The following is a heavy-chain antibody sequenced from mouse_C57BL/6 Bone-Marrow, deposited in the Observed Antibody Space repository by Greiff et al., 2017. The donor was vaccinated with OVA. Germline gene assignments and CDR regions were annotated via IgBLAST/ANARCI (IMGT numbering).Heavy chain of an antibody. CDR2: IYPRSGNT. D-gene: IGHD1-1*01. V-gene: IGHV1-81*01. CDR1: GYTFTSYG. J-gene: IGHJ1*03. CDR3: ARSYYYGSSYVGGYFDV. Sequence: QVHVKQSGAELARPGASVKLSCKASGYTFTSYGISWVKQRTGQGLEWIGEIYPRSGNTYYTEKFKGKATLTADKSSSTAYMELRSLTSEDSAVYFCARSYYYGSSYVGGYFDVWGTGTTVTVSS.